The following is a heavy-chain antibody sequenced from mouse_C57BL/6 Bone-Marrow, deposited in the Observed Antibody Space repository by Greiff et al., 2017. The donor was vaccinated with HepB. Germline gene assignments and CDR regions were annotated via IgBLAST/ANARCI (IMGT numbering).Heavy chain of an antibody. J-gene: IGHJ3*01. V-gene: IGHV5-4*03. CDR3: ARLYYGILFAY. D-gene: IGHD2-1*01. CDR1: GFTFSSYA. Sequence: EVKVVESGGGLVKPGGSLKLSCAASGFTFSSYAMSWVRQTPEKRLEWVATISDGGSYTYYPDNVKGRFTISRDNAKNNLYLQMSHLKSEDTAMYYCARLYYGILFAYWGQGTLVTVSA. CDR2: ISDGGSYT.